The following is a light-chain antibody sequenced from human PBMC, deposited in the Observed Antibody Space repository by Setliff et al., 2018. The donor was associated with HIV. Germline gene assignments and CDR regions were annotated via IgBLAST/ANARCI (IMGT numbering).Light chain of an antibody. CDR2: DVA. V-gene: IGLV2-14*03. CDR3: SSWPVTGTPVL. Sequence: ALTQPASVSGSPGQSITISCIGGGSDVGVNNFVSWYQYHPGKGPRPLIYDVATRPAGVSNRFSGSKSGKTAFLTISGLQAEYEGIYYCSSWPVTGTPVLFGGGTKVTVL. CDR1: GSDVGVNNF. J-gene: IGLJ2*01.